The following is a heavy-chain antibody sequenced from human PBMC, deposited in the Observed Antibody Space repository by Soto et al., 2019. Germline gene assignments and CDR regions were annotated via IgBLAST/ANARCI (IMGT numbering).Heavy chain of an antibody. J-gene: IGHJ4*02. Sequence: SETLSLTCTVSGGSISSGGYYWSWIRQHPGKGLEWIGYIYYTGSTYYNPSLKNRVTISVDTSKNQFSLKLNSVTAADTAVYYCAGEVAVAGTQLDDWGQGTLVTVSS. CDR1: GGSISSGGYY. D-gene: IGHD6-19*01. V-gene: IGHV4-31*03. CDR3: AGEVAVAGTQLDD. CDR2: IYYTGST.